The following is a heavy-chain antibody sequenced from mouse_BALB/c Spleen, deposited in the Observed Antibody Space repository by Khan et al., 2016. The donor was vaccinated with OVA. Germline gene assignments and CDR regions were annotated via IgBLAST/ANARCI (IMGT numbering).Heavy chain of an antibody. CDR3: ARVYYRYDGYYAMDY. Sequence: QVQLKESGPGLVAPSQSLSITCTVSGFSLSRYNIHWVRQPPGKGLEWLGLIWGGGGTDYNSTLKSRLSISKDNSKSQIILKMNSLQTDDSAMYYCARVYYRYDGYYAMDYWGQGTSVTVSS. V-gene: IGHV2-6-4*01. CDR2: IWGGGGT. CDR1: GFSLSRYN. D-gene: IGHD2-14*01. J-gene: IGHJ4*01.